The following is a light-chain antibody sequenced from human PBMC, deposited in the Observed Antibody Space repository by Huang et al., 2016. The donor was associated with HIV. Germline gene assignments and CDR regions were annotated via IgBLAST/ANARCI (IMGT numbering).Light chain of an antibody. CDR1: QSVANY. Sequence: EIVLTQSPATLSLSPGERATLPCRASQSVANYLAWYHQKPGQAPRLLIYDASNRATGIPARFSGSGSGTDFTLTISSLEPEDFAVYYCQQRGSWPLTFGGGTKVDI. V-gene: IGKV3-11*01. CDR3: QQRGSWPLT. J-gene: IGKJ4*01. CDR2: DAS.